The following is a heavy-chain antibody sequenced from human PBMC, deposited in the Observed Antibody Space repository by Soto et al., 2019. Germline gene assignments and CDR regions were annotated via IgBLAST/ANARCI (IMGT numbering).Heavy chain of an antibody. J-gene: IGHJ4*02. Sequence: QVQLVESGGGVVQPGRSLRLSCAASGFTFSSYGMHWVRQAPGKGLEWVAVIWYDGSNKYYADSVKGRFTISRDNSKNTLDLQMNSLSAEDTAVYYCAGDGPSGSYGALDYWGQGTLVTVSS. V-gene: IGHV3-33*01. D-gene: IGHD1-26*01. CDR2: IWYDGSNK. CDR1: GFTFSSYG. CDR3: AGDGPSGSYGALDY.